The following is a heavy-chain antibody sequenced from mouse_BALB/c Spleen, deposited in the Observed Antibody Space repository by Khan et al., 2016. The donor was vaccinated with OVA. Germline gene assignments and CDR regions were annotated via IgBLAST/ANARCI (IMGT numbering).Heavy chain of an antibody. V-gene: IGHV1S135*01. D-gene: IGHD2-2*01. CDR3: TRHGYVAWFTY. CDR1: GYSFTSYY. Sequence: EVQLQQSGPELMKPGSSVKISCKASGYSFTSYYIHWVMQSHGKSLEWIGYIDPFSGGATYNQNFKGKATLTVDKSSSTAYIHLSNLTSEDSAVYFCTRHGYVAWFTYWGQGTLVTVSA. CDR2: IDPFSGGA. J-gene: IGHJ3*01.